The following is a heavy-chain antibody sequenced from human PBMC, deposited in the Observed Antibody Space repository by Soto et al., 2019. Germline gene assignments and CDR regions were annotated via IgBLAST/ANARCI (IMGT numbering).Heavy chain of an antibody. J-gene: IGHJ4*02. D-gene: IGHD3-10*01. CDR2: IWYDGSNK. CDR3: ARDSRTYGSGSYYSY. Sequence: PGGSLRLSCAASGFTFSSYGMHWVRQAPGKGLEWVAVIWYDGSNKYYADSVKGRFTISRDNSKNTLYLQMNSLRAEDTAVYYCARDSRTYGSGSYYSYWGQGTLVTVS. CDR1: GFTFSSYG. V-gene: IGHV3-33*01.